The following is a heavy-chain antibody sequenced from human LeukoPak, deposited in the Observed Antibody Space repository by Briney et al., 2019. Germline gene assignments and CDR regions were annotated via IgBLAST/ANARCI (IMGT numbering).Heavy chain of an antibody. CDR2: ISYDGSKT. CDR1: GFTFNIYA. D-gene: IGHD1-26*01. CDR3: ARTMYISGSSDFDY. J-gene: IGHJ4*02. Sequence: GGSLRLSCAASGFTFNIYAMHWVRQAPGKGLEWVAVISYDGSKTYYADSVKGRFTISRDNSKNTLYLQMNSLRAEDTALYYCARTMYISGSSDFDYWGQGTLVTVSS. V-gene: IGHV3-30-3*01.